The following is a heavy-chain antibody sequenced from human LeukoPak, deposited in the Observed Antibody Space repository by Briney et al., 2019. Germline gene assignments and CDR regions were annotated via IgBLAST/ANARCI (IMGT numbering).Heavy chain of an antibody. CDR3: AREAGYYDPLNDAFDI. V-gene: IGHV3-30*04. J-gene: IGHJ3*02. Sequence: PGGSLRLSCAASGFTFSSYAMHWVRQAPGKGLEWVAVISYDGSNKYYADSVKGRFTISRDNPKNTLYLQMNSLRAEDTAVYYCAREAGYYDPLNDAFDIWGQGTMVTVSS. D-gene: IGHD3-22*01. CDR1: GFTFSSYA. CDR2: ISYDGSNK.